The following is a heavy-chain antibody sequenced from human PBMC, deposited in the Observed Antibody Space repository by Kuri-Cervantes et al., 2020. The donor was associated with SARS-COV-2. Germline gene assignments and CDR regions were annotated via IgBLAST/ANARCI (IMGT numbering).Heavy chain of an antibody. CDR3: AKSPFGVVIINWFDP. D-gene: IGHD3-3*01. V-gene: IGHV3-23*01. CDR2: ISGSGGST. J-gene: IGHJ5*02. Sequence: LSLTCAASGFTFSSYAMSWVRQAPGKGLEWVSAISGSGGSTYYADSVKGRFTISRDNSKNTLYLQMNSLRAEDTAVYYCAKSPFGVVIINWFDPWCQGTLVTVSS. CDR1: GFTFSSYA.